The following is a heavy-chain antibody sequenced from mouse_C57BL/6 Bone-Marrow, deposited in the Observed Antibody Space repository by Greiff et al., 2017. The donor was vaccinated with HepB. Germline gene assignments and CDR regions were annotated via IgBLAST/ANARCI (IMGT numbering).Heavy chain of an antibody. CDR2: ILPGSGST. D-gene: IGHD1-1*01. Sequence: LQQSGAELMKPGASVKLSCKATGYTFTGYWIEWVKQRPGHGLEWIGEILPGSGSTNYNEKFKGKATFTADTSSNTAYMQLSSLTTEDSAIYYCASPSITTVVVRFRYWGQGTTLTVSS. CDR1: GYTFTGYW. CDR3: ASPSITTVVVRFRY. V-gene: IGHV1-9*01. J-gene: IGHJ2*01.